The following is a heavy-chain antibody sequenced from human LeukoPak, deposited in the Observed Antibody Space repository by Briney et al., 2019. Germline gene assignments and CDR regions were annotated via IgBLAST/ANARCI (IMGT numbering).Heavy chain of an antibody. CDR3: ARDEGYCSGGSCYSNY. J-gene: IGHJ4*02. V-gene: IGHV3-11*06. CDR2: ISSSSSYT. Sequence: GGSLRLSCAAPGFTFSDYYMSWICQAPGKGLEWVSYISSSSSYTNSADSVKGRFTISRDNAKNSLYLQMNSLRAEDTAVYYCARDEGYCSGGSCYSNYWGQGTLVTVSS. CDR1: GFTFSDYY. D-gene: IGHD2-15*01.